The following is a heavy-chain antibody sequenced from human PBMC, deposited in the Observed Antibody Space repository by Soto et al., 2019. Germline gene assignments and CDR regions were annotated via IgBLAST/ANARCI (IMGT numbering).Heavy chain of an antibody. CDR3: ARRGGGVVLAATTPFDY. V-gene: IGHV4-4*02. CDR2: IYHSGST. D-gene: IGHD2-15*01. CDR1: SGSISTANW. Sequence: QVPLQESGPRLVRPSGTLSLTCTVSSGSISTANWWSWVRQPPGRGLEWIGEIYHSGSTNYNLSLKSRVTLSVDKSKTQFSLSLTSVTAADTAIYYCARRGGGVVLAATTPFDYWGQGTLVTVSS. J-gene: IGHJ4*02.